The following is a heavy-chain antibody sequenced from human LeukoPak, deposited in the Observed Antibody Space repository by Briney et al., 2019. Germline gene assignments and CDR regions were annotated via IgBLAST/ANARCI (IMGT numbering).Heavy chain of an antibody. CDR2: ISPDGDNE. J-gene: IGHJ4*02. V-gene: IGHV3-30*18. CDR3: AKDGPYTSSFDY. CDR1: GLSFSSYG. D-gene: IGHD6-13*01. Sequence: GRSLRLSCAASGLSFSSYGMHWVRQGPGKGLEWVAAISPDGDNEYYADSVKGRITISRDNSKNTLYLQMNSLTTDDTAVYYCAKDGPYTSSFDYWGQGTPATVSS.